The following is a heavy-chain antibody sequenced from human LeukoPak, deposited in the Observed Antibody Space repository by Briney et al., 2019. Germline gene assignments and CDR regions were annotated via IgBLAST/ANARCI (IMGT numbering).Heavy chain of an antibody. CDR3: AGYSGSFKGGAFDI. V-gene: IGHV3-7*05. Sequence: GGSLRLSCVASGFTFSSYWMSWVRQAPGKGLEWVANIKQDGSEKYYVDSVKGRFTISRDNAKNSLYLQMNSLRAEDTAVYYCAGYSGSFKGGAFDIWGQGTMVTVSS. J-gene: IGHJ3*02. CDR1: GFTFSSYW. D-gene: IGHD6-13*01. CDR2: IKQDGSEK.